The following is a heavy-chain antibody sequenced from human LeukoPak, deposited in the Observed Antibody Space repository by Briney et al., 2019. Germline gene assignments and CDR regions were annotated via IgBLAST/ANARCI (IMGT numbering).Heavy chain of an antibody. V-gene: IGHV1-8*01. CDR2: MSPSSGNT. CDR1: GYTFTNYD. J-gene: IGHJ4*02. CDR3: ASNPEYCTNGVCYNPLDY. D-gene: IGHD2-8*01. Sequence: GASVKVSCKTSGYTFTNYDINWVRQATGQGFEWMGWMSPSSGNTGYAQKFQGRVAMTMDTSIRTAYMELSSLRSEDTAVYYCASNPEYCTNGVCYNPLDYWGQGTLVTVSS.